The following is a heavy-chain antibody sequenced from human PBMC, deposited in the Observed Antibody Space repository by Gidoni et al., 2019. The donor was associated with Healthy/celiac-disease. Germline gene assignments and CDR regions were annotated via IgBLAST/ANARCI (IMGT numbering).Heavy chain of an antibody. J-gene: IGHJ5*02. CDR2: INPNSGGT. D-gene: IGHD1-26*01. CDR3: ARESVDLRIVGATTGWFDP. V-gene: IGHV1-2*02. CDR1: GYTFTGYY. Sequence: QVQLVQSGAEVKKPGASVKVSCKASGYTFTGYYIHWVGQAPGQGLEWLGWINPNSGGTNYAQKFQGRVTMTRDTSISTAYMELSRLRSDDTAVYYCARESVDLRIVGATTGWFDPWGQGTLVTVSS.